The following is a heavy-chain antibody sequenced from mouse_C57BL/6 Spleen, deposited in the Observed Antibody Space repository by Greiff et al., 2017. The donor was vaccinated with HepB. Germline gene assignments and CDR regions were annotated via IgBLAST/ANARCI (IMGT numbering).Heavy chain of an antibody. CDR2: ISYDGSN. J-gene: IGHJ4*01. CDR3: ARGGNYDAMDY. Sequence: EVQLVESGPGLVKPSQSLSLTCSVTGYSITSGYYWNWIRQFPGNKLEWMGYISYDGSNNYNPSLKNRISITRDTSKNQFFLKLNSVTTEDTATYYCARGGNYDAMDYWGQGTSVTVSS. CDR1: GYSITSGYY. V-gene: IGHV3-6*01. D-gene: IGHD2-1*01.